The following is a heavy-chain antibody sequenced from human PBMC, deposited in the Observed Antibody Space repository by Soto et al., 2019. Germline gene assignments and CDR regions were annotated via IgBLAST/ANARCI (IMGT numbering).Heavy chain of an antibody. CDR3: AREATGQDIVLMVYGPWFDP. CDR1: GGSFSGYC. CDR2: INHSGST. V-gene: IGHV4-34*01. Sequence: SETLSVTCAVDGGSFSGYCWSWIRQPPGKGLEWIGEINHSGSTNYNPSLKSRVTISVDTSKNQFSLKLSSVTAADTAVYYCAREATGQDIVLMVYGPWFDPWGQGTLVTVSS. J-gene: IGHJ5*02. D-gene: IGHD2-8*01.